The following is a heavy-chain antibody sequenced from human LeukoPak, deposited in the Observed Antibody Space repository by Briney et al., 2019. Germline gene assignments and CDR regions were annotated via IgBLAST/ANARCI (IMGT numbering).Heavy chain of an antibody. D-gene: IGHD1-26*01. CDR2: ISSSGGTI. V-gene: IGHV3-48*03. CDR1: GFTFSSYE. J-gene: IGHJ4*02. Sequence: GGSLRLSCAASGFTFSSYEMNWVRQAPGKGLEWVSYISSSGGTIYYADSVKGRFTVSRDNAKNSLYLQMNSLRAEDTAVYYCARGMTGSYFGYFDYWGQGTLFTVSS. CDR3: ARGMTGSYFGYFDY.